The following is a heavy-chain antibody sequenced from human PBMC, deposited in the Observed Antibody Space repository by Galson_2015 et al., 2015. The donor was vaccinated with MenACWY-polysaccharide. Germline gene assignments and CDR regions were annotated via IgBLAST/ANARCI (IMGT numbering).Heavy chain of an antibody. V-gene: IGHV1-8*01. J-gene: IGHJ4*02. Sequence: SVKVSCKASGYSFTSYDINWVRQATGQGLEWMGWMNHKTGDAGFAQKFQGRVTMTRDTSISTAYMELSSLTSEDTAVYYCARVGYSNDFDYWGQGTLVTVFS. CDR1: GYSFTSYD. D-gene: IGHD5-18*01. CDR3: ARVGYSNDFDY. CDR2: MNHKTGDA.